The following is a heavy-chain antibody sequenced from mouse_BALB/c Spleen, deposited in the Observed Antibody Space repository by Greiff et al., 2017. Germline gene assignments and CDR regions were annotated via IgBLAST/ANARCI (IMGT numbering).Heavy chain of an antibody. D-gene: IGHD2-14*01. J-gene: IGHJ1*01. Sequence: QVQLQQPGAELVKPGASVKLSCKVSGYTFTSYYMYWVKQRPGQGLEWIGGINPSNGGTNFNEKFKSKATLTVDKSSSTAYMQLSSLTSEDSAVYYCTRSRRYDGDWYFDVWGAGTTVTVSS. CDR1: GYTFTSYY. CDR3: TRSRRYDGDWYFDV. CDR2: INPSNGGT. V-gene: IGHV1S81*02.